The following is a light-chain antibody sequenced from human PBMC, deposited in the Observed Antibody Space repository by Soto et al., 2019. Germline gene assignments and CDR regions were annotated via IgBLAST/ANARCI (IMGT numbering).Light chain of an antibody. Sequence: DIKMTQSPSTLSASVGDRVTITCRASQSISSWLAWYQQKPGKAPKLLIYKASSLESGVPSRFSGSGSGTEFTLTISSLQPDDFATYYCQQYNSYLITFGQGTRLEIK. CDR3: QQYNSYLIT. CDR1: QSISSW. J-gene: IGKJ5*01. V-gene: IGKV1-5*03. CDR2: KAS.